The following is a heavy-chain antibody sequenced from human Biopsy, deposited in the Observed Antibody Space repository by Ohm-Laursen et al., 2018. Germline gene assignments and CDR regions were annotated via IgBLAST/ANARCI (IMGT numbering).Heavy chain of an antibody. Sequence: SLRLSCTASGFTFSDYWMGWVRQAPGKGLEWVANIKQDGNEKYYVDSVMGRFTISRDNGENSLYLQMNSLRAEDTAVYYCARARGSGRLRYHFDYWGQGTLVTVSS. CDR1: GFTFSDYW. CDR3: ARARGSGRLRYHFDY. J-gene: IGHJ4*02. CDR2: IKQDGNEK. D-gene: IGHD1-26*01. V-gene: IGHV3-7*01.